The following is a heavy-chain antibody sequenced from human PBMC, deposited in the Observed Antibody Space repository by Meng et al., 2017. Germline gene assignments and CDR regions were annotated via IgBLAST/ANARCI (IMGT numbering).Heavy chain of an antibody. CDR1: GFTFSSYA. Sequence: GESLKISCAASGFTFSSYAMSWVRQAPGKGLEWVSAISGSGGSTYYADSVKGRFTISRDNSKNTLYLQMNSLRAEDTAVYYCAKQEQQLVLWYYGMDVWGQGTTLTVS. CDR2: ISGSGGST. CDR3: AKQEQQLVLWYYGMDV. J-gene: IGHJ6*02. D-gene: IGHD6-13*01. V-gene: IGHV3-23*01.